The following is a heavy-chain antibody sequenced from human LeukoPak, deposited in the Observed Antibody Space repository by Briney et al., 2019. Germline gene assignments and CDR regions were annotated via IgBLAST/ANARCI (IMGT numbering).Heavy chain of an antibody. CDR2: ISSSSSYI. V-gene: IGHV3-21*01. CDR3: ARDRTTMVRDYYYYMDV. J-gene: IGHJ6*03. Sequence: GGSLRLSCAASEFTFSSYSMNWVRQAPGKGLEWVSSISSSSSYIYYADSVKGRFTISRDNAKNSLYLQMNSLRAEDTAVYYCARDRTTMVRDYYYYMDVWGKGTTVTVSS. CDR1: EFTFSSYS. D-gene: IGHD3-10*01.